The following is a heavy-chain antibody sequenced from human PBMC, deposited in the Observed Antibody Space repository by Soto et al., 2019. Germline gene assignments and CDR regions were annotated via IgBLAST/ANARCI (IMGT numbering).Heavy chain of an antibody. CDR1: GSRFSNYV. D-gene: IGHD2-21*01. V-gene: IGHV1-69*06. CDR3: AREGRGKKDGYNGLVSLGY. Sequence: ASVKVSCKVSGSRFSNYVISWVRQAPGHGLEWLGRIIPIFNSTKYAQSFQGRVTITADKSTSTASLELSSLRSDDTAVYYCAREGRGKKDGYNGLVSLGYWGQGSLVTVSS. CDR2: IIPIFNST. J-gene: IGHJ4*02.